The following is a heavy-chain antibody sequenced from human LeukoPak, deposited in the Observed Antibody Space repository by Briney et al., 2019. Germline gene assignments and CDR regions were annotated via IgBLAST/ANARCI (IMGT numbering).Heavy chain of an antibody. CDR3: ARVDYDSPPWFDP. Sequence: ASVKVPCKPSGDTFTGYYIHWLRQAPGQGLEWMGWINPNSGDTNSAQKFQGRVTLTRDTSIRTAYMELSRLRSDDTAVYYCARVDYDSPPWFDPWGQGTLVTVSS. D-gene: IGHD3-22*01. J-gene: IGHJ5*02. V-gene: IGHV1-2*02. CDR1: GDTFTGYY. CDR2: INPNSGDT.